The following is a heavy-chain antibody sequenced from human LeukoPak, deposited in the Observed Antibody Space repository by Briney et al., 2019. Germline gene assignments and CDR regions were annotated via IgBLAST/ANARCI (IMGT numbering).Heavy chain of an antibody. V-gene: IGHV3-21*01. J-gene: IGHJ3*02. Sequence: PGGSLRLSCAASGFTFSSYSMNWVRQAPGKGLEWVSSISSSSSYIYYADSVKGRFTISRDNAKSSLYLQMNSLRAEDTAVYYCARYIAVAGTRAFDIWGQGTMVTVSS. D-gene: IGHD6-19*01. CDR2: ISSSSSYI. CDR1: GFTFSSYS. CDR3: ARYIAVAGTRAFDI.